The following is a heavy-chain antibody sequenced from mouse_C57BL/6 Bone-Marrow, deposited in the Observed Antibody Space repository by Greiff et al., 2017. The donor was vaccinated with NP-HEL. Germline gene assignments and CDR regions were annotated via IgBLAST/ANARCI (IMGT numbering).Heavy chain of an antibody. D-gene: IGHD3-3*01. V-gene: IGHV1-50*01. CDR3: AREQGGLGLFDY. Sequence: VKLQQPGAELVKPGASVKLSCKASGYTFTSYWMQWVKQRPGQGLEWIGEIDPSDSYTNYNQKFKGKATLTVDTSSSTAYMQLSSLTSEDSAVYYCAREQGGLGLFDYWGQGTTLTVSS. CDR2: IDPSDSYT. J-gene: IGHJ2*01. CDR1: GYTFTSYW.